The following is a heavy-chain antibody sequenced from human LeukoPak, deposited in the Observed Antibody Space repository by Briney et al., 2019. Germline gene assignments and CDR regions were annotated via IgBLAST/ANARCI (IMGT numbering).Heavy chain of an antibody. CDR1: RFTFSSYA. CDR3: AKTPPQEWLLSPGDY. D-gene: IGHD3-3*01. J-gene: IGHJ4*02. V-gene: IGHV3-23*01. CDR2: ISGSGGST. Sequence: GASLRLSCAASRFTFSSYAMSWVRQAPGKGLEWVSAISGSGGSTYYADSVKGRFTISRDNSKNTLYLQMDSLRAKDTAVYYCAKTPPQEWLLSPGDYWGQGTLVTVSS.